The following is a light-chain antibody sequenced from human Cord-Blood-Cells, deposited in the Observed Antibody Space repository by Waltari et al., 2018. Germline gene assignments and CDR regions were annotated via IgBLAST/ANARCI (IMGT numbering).Light chain of an antibody. CDR3: SSYTSSSTLV. Sequence: QSALTQPASVSGSPGQSITISCTGTSSDVGCYNHVSWYQQHPGKAPKLMIYDVSNRPSGVSNRFSGSKSGNTASLTISGLQAEDEADYYCSSYTSSSTLVFGTGTKVTVL. V-gene: IGLV2-14*01. J-gene: IGLJ1*01. CDR2: DVS. CDR1: SSDVGCYNH.